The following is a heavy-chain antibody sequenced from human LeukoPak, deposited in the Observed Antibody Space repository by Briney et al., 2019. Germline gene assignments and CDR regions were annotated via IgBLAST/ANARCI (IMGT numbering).Heavy chain of an antibody. V-gene: IGHV3-21*01. J-gene: IGHJ4*02. Sequence: GSLRLSCAASGFTFSSYSMNWVRQAPGKGLEWVSSISSSSSYIYYADSVKGRFTISRDNAKNSLYLQMNSLRAEDTAVYYCARDSYMVVTPNSWNYWGQGTLVTVSS. D-gene: IGHD4-23*01. CDR3: ARDSYMVVTPNSWNY. CDR1: GFTFSSYS. CDR2: ISSSSSYI.